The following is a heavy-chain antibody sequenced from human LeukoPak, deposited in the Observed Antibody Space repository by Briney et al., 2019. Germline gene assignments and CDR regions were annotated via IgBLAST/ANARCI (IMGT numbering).Heavy chain of an antibody. CDR3: AKLDFFCSGGSCYPNFHVPYFDY. CDR2: ISGSGGST. CDR1: GFTFSSYA. D-gene: IGHD2-15*01. J-gene: IGHJ4*02. Sequence: PGGSLRLSCASSGFTFSSYAMSWVRQAPGKGLEWVSAISGSGGSTYYADSVKGRFTISRDNSKNTLYLQMNSLRAEDTAAYYCAKLDFFCSGGSCYPNFHVPYFDYWGQGTLVTFSS. V-gene: IGHV3-23*01.